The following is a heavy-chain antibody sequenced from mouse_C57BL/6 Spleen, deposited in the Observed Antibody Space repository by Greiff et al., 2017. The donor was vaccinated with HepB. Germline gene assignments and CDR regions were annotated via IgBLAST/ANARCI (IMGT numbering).Heavy chain of an antibody. Sequence: QVQLQQSGPELVKPGASVKISCKASGYAFSSSWMNWVKQRPGKGLEWIGRIYPGDGDTNYNGKFKGKATLTADKSSSTAYMQLSSLTSEDSAVYVCARWSITTDAMDYWGQGTSVTVSS. CDR3: ARWSITTDAMDY. D-gene: IGHD1-1*01. CDR2: IYPGDGDT. CDR1: GYAFSSSW. V-gene: IGHV1-82*01. J-gene: IGHJ4*01.